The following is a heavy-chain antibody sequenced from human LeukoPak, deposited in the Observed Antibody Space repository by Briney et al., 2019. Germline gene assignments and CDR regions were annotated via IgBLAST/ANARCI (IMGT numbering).Heavy chain of an antibody. J-gene: IGHJ5*02. CDR3: AREPDRIRFDP. Sequence: SETLSLTFAVYGGSFSDYDWSWIRPPPGKGLEWIGEINHSGYTNYNPSLKSRVTISIDTSKNQFSLKLISVTGADTAVYYCAREPDRIRFDPWGQGTLVTVSS. CDR1: GGSFSDYD. V-gene: IGHV4-34*01. D-gene: IGHD1-14*01. CDR2: INHSGYT.